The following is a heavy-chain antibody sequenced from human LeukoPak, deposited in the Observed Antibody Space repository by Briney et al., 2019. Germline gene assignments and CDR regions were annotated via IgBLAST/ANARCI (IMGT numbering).Heavy chain of an antibody. V-gene: IGHV4-34*01. J-gene: IGHJ4*02. CDR3: ARDYSKGSDY. Sequence: PSETLSLTCAVYGGSFSGYYWSWIRQPPGKGLEWIGEINHSGSTNYNPSLKSRVTISVDTSKNQFSLKLSSVTTADTAVYYCARDYSKGSDYWGQGTLVTVSS. CDR2: INHSGST. D-gene: IGHD4-11*01. CDR1: GGSFSGYY.